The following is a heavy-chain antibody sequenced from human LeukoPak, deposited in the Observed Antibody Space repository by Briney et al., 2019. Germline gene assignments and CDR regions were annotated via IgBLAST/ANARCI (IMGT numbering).Heavy chain of an antibody. J-gene: IGHJ4*02. CDR2: IKKKTDGGTA. CDR3: TTQPPGDY. Sequence: PGGSLRLSCAASGFTFTNAWMNWVRQAPGKGLEWVGRIKKKTDGGTADYAAPVKGRFTISRDDSKNTLYVQMNSLKTEDIGVYYCTTQPPGDYWGQGTLVTVSS. V-gene: IGHV3-15*01. CDR1: GFTFTNAW.